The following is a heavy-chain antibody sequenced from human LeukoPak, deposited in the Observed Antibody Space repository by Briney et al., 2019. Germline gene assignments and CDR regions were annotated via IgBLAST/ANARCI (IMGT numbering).Heavy chain of an antibody. CDR2: MYTSGST. CDR1: GASMSSNY. Sequence: SETLSLTCNVSGASMSSNYWSWIRQAAGKGLEWIGIMYTSGSTNYNPSLKSRVTMSVDTSKNQFSLILTSVTAADTAVYYCARGGYNYAVDHWGQGTLVTVSS. V-gene: IGHV4-4*07. CDR3: ARGGYNYAVDH. J-gene: IGHJ4*02. D-gene: IGHD5-18*01.